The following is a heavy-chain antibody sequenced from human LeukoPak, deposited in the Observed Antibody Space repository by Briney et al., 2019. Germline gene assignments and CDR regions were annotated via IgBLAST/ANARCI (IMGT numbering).Heavy chain of an antibody. Sequence: PSETLSLTCTVSGASISRSYWSWIRQFPGKELRWIGYIYSAKTTIYNPSLNSRATISADTSNNRVSLHLTSVTAADTAVYFCAREVFKSSPQYDSQWGQGTLVTVTS. CDR2: IYSAKTT. V-gene: IGHV4-4*08. CDR3: AREVFKSSPQYDSQ. D-gene: IGHD3-22*01. J-gene: IGHJ1*01. CDR1: GASISRSY.